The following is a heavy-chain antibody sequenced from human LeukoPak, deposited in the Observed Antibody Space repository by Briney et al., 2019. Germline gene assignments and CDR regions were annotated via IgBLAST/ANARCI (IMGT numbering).Heavy chain of an antibody. CDR1: GYTFTSYG. Sequence: ASVKVSCKASGYTFTSYGISWVRQAPGQGGEWMGWISAYNGNTNYAQKLQGRVTMTTDTSTSTAYMELRSLRSDDTAVYYCARFLAPPVGLLLWFGSRDYYYGMDVWGQGTTVTVSS. J-gene: IGHJ6*02. CDR3: ARFLAPPVGLLLWFGSRDYYYGMDV. CDR2: ISAYNGNT. D-gene: IGHD3-10*01. V-gene: IGHV1-18*01.